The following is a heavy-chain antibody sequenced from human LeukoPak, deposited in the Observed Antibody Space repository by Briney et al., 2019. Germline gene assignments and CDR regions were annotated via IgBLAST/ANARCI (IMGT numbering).Heavy chain of an antibody. CDR1: GYTLTSYY. Sequence: ASLKVSCKASGYTLTSYYMHWVRQAPGQGLEWMWLVNPSGGRTNYAQTFQGRLTITGDTSTSTVYMEQSSLRSEDTAAYFCARDIVLGYSNCFHFDNWGQGTLVTVSS. J-gene: IGHJ4*02. CDR2: VNPSGGRT. CDR3: ARDIVLGYSNCFHFDN. V-gene: IGHV1-46*01. D-gene: IGHD5-18*01.